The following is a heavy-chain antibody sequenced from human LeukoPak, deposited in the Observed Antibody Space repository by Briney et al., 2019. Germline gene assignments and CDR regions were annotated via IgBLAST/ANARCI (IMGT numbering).Heavy chain of an antibody. J-gene: IGHJ4*02. D-gene: IGHD5-12*01. V-gene: IGHV3-11*01. CDR1: RFTFSDYY. CDR2: ISSSGSTI. Sequence: GGSLRLSCAASRFTFSDYYMSWIRQAPGKGLEWVSYISSSGSTIYYADSLKGRFTISRDNAKNSLYLQMHSLRAEDTAVYYCARVRYNGFYFDYWGQGTLVTVSS. CDR3: ARVRYNGFYFDY.